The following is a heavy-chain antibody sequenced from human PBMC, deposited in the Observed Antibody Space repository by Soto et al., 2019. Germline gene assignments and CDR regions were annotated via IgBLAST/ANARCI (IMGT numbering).Heavy chain of an antibody. CDR3: ATLWFGAADY. V-gene: IGHV4-39*01. Sequence: QLQLQESGPGLVKPSETLSLTCTVSGGSISRSSYYWGWIRQPPGKGLEWIGRIYYSGSTHYNPSLKGRVTIAGDTSKNQFSLKLSSVTAADTAVYYCATLWFGAADYWGQGTLVTVSS. J-gene: IGHJ4*02. CDR1: GGSISRSSYY. D-gene: IGHD3-10*01. CDR2: IYYSGST.